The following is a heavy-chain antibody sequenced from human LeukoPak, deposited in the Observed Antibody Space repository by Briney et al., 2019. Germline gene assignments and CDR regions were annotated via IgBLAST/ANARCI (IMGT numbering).Heavy chain of an antibody. D-gene: IGHD2-8*02. CDR3: ARGDRLVAYYYGMDV. J-gene: IGHJ6*02. CDR2: INPNSGGT. CDR1: GYTFTGYY. V-gene: IGHV1-2*02. Sequence: GASVKVSCKASGYTFTGYYMHWVRQAPGQGLEWMGWINPNSGGTNYAQKLQGRVTMTTDTSTSTAYMELRSLRSDDTAVYYCARGDRLVAYYYGMDVWGQGTTVTVSS.